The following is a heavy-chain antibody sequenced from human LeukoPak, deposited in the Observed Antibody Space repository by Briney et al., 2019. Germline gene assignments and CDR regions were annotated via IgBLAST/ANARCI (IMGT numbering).Heavy chain of an antibody. CDR2: IYYSGST. V-gene: IGHV4-59*12. Sequence: SETLSLTCTVSGGSISSYYWSWIRQPPGKGLEWIGYIYYSGSTNYNPSLKSRVTISVDTSKNQFSLKLSSVTAADTAVYYCARVKMGDYVWGSYRGHYMDVWGKGTTVTVSS. CDR3: ARVKMGDYVWGSYRGHYMDV. J-gene: IGHJ6*03. D-gene: IGHD3-16*02. CDR1: GGSISSYY.